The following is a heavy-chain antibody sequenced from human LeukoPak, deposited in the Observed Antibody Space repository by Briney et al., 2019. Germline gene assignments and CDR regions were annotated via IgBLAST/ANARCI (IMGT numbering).Heavy chain of an antibody. J-gene: IGHJ4*02. D-gene: IGHD5-18*01. CDR2: ISWNSGSI. Sequence: GGSLRLSCAASGFTFDDYAMRWVRQAPGKGLEWVSSISWNSGSINYADSVKGRFTISRDNAKNSLYLQMNSLRAEDTAVYYSARDFGYSYGYWFGYWGQGTLVTVSS. CDR3: ARDFGYSYGYWFGY. V-gene: IGHV3-9*01. CDR1: GFTFDDYA.